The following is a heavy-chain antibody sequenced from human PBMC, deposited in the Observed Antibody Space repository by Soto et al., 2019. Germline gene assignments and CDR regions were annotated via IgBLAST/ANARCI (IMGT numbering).Heavy chain of an antibody. J-gene: IGHJ3*02. CDR3: ASGVPAVRGAFDI. Sequence: EVQLVESGGGLVQPGGSLRLSCAASGFTFSDHYMDWVRQAPGKGLEWVGRTRNKANSYTTEYAASVKGRFTISRDDSKNSLYLQMNSLKTEDTAVYYCASGVPAVRGAFDIWGQGTMVTVSS. CDR1: GFTFSDHY. D-gene: IGHD2-2*01. CDR2: TRNKANSYTT. V-gene: IGHV3-72*01.